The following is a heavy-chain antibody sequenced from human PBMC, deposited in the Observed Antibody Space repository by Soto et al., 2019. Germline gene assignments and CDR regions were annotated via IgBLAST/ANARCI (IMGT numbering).Heavy chain of an antibody. J-gene: IGHJ3*02. CDR3: ARSPPIAVAIRSSFDI. V-gene: IGHV4-59*01. D-gene: IGHD6-19*01. CDR2: IYSSGST. CDR1: SGSINTYY. Sequence: PSETLSLTCSVSSGSINTYYWSWIRQPPGKGLEWIGYIYSSGSTTYNPSLKSRVTISVDTSKKSFSLKLRSVTAADTAVYYCARSPPIAVAIRSSFDIWGQGTMVTVSS.